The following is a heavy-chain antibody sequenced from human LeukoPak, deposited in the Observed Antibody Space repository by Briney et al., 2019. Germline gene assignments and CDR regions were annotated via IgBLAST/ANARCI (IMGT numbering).Heavy chain of an antibody. J-gene: IGHJ4*02. CDR3: ARGPTLEYDVLTGYYHFDS. CDR1: GGSFSNYY. CDR2: ITHSGST. Sequence: SETLSLTCAVYGGSFSNYYWTWIRQSPGKGLEWLGEITHSGSTNYNPSLKSRVTISEDTSKSQFPLKLSSVTAADTAVYYCARGPTLEYDVLTGYYHFDSWGQGTLVTVSS. V-gene: IGHV4-34*01. D-gene: IGHD3-9*01.